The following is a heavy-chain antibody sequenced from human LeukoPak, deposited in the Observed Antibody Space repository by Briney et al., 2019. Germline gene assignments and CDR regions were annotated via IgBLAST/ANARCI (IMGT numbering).Heavy chain of an antibody. CDR1: GFTFSSHG. Sequence: GGSLRLSCAASGFTFSSHGMCWVRQAPGKGLEWVSTISGSGVNTYFADSVKGRFTISRDNSKNTLYLQMNTLRAEDTAVYYCAKTPGYGDYSMDVWGKGTRVTVSS. D-gene: IGHD4-17*01. CDR2: ISGSGVNT. J-gene: IGHJ6*03. V-gene: IGHV3-23*01. CDR3: AKTPGYGDYSMDV.